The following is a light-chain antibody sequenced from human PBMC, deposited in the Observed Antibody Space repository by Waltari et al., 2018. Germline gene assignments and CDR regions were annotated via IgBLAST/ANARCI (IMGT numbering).Light chain of an antibody. V-gene: IGLV2-11*01. Sequence: QSALTQPRSVSGSPGQSVTISCTGTSSDVGDYNSVSWYQHHPGKVPKLMMYYVNKRPSGVPDRFSGSKSGSTASLTISGLQVDDEADYYCCSYAGTYTYVFGTGTEVTVL. CDR1: SSDVGDYNS. CDR3: CSYAGTYTYV. J-gene: IGLJ1*01. CDR2: YVN.